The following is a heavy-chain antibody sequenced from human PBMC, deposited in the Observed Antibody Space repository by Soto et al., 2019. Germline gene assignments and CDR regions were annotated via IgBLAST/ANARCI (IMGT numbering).Heavy chain of an antibody. CDR2: ISYDGSNK. J-gene: IGHJ6*02. CDR1: GFTFSRYA. D-gene: IGHD2-2*02. V-gene: IGHV3-30-3*01. Sequence: GGSLRLSCAASGFTFSRYAMHWVRQAPGKGLEGVAVISYDGSNKYYADSVKGRFTISRDNSKNTLYLQMNSLRAEDKDVEYWARGGADYIVVVPAAIGNDGMEVWGQGTTVPVSS. CDR3: ARGGADYIVVVPAAIGNDGMEV.